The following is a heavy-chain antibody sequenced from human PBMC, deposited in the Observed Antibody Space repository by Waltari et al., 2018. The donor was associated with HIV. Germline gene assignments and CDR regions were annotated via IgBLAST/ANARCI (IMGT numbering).Heavy chain of an antibody. CDR3: AKAVGDTSGRYWGGDV. Sequence: EVQLVDSGGGLVKPGGSLRLSCAGPGFTFSNYEMRWVRQAPGKGLEWISYISAGGTKYYADSVKGRFSISRDNAKNSLYLQMNSLRAEDTAVYYCAKAVGDTSGRYWGGDVWGQGTTVTVSS. D-gene: IGHD6-19*01. CDR1: GFTFSNYE. J-gene: IGHJ6*02. CDR2: ISAGGTK. V-gene: IGHV3-48*03.